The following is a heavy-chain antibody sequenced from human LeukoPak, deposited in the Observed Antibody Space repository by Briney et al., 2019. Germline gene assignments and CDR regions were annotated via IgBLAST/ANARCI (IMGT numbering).Heavy chain of an antibody. Sequence: PGGSLRLSCAASGFTFSSYWMSWVRQAPGKGLEWVANIKQDGSEKYYVDSVKGRFTISRDNAKNSLYLQMNSLRAEDMALYYCAKDITEECELLLFDYWGQGTLVTVSS. CDR1: GFTFSSYW. CDR2: IKQDGSEK. D-gene: IGHD1-26*01. J-gene: IGHJ4*02. V-gene: IGHV3-7*03. CDR3: AKDITEECELLLFDY.